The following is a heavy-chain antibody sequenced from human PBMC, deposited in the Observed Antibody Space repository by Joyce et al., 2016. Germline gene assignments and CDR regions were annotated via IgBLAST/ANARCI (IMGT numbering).Heavy chain of an antibody. CDR2: VSDTGST. J-gene: IGHJ2*01. CDR1: GGSISSFY. D-gene: IGHD2-2*01. Sequence: QVQLQESGPGLVKPSEILSLSCTVSGGSISSFYWSWIRQPPGKGLEWLGYVSDTGSTSYNPPVKGRVTMSVDTSKNQFSLRLSSVTAADTAVYYCARLPVDKYWYFDLWGRGTLVTVSS. CDR3: ARLPVDKYWYFDL. V-gene: IGHV4-59*03.